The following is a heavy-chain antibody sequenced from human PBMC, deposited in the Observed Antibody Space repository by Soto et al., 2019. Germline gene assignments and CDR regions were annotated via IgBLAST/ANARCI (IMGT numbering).Heavy chain of an antibody. CDR1: GFTFSSYG. D-gene: IGHD1-20*01. Sequence: QVQLVESGGGVVQPGRSLRLSCAASGFTFSSYGMHWVRQAPGKGLEWVAVIWYDGSNKYYADSVKGRFTISRDNSKNSLYLQMNSLRAEDTAVYYCARDGPPSNGNDVRMDVWGQGTTVTVSS. CDR3: ARDGPPSNGNDVRMDV. CDR2: IWYDGSNK. V-gene: IGHV3-33*01. J-gene: IGHJ6*02.